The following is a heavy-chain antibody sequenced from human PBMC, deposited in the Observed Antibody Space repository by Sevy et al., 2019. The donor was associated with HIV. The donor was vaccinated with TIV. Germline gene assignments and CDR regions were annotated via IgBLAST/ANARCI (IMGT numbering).Heavy chain of an antibody. D-gene: IGHD2-15*01. Sequence: GGSLRLSCAASGFTFDDYAMHWVRQAPGKGLEWVSGISWNSGSIGYADSVKGRFTISRDNAKNSLYLQMNSLRAEDTALYSGAKDKSHCSGGSCYPDAFDIWGQGTMVTVSS. CDR1: GFTFDDYA. J-gene: IGHJ3*02. V-gene: IGHV3-9*01. CDR3: AKDKSHCSGGSCYPDAFDI. CDR2: ISWNSGSI.